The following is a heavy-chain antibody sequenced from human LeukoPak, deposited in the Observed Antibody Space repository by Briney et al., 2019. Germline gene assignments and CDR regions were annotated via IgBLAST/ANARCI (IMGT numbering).Heavy chain of an antibody. D-gene: IGHD3-10*01. CDR3: ARLILWFGELLPD. Sequence: SETLSLTCAVYGGSFSGYYWSWIRQPPGKGLEWIGEINHSGSTNYNPSLKSRVTISVDTSKNQFFLKLSSVTAADTAVYYCARLILWFGELLPDWGQGTLVTVSS. CDR2: INHSGST. CDR1: GGSFSGYY. J-gene: IGHJ4*02. V-gene: IGHV4-34*01.